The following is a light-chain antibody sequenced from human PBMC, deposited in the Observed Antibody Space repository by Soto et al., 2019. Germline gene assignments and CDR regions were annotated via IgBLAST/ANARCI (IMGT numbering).Light chain of an antibody. V-gene: IGKV3-11*01. CDR3: HLRNNWPHALT. J-gene: IGKJ4*01. CDR1: QSVSRF. CDR2: NTS. Sequence: EIVLTQSPATLSLSPGERATLSCRASQSVSRFLAWYQQKAGQAPRLLIYNTSNRATNIPARFSGSGSGTDFTLTISSLEPEDFAVYYCHLRNNWPHALTFCGGTKVEIK.